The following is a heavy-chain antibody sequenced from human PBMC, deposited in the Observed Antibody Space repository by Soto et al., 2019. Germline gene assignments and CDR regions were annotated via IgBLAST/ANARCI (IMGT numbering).Heavy chain of an antibody. D-gene: IGHD1-26*01. V-gene: IGHV4-4*02. CDR3: ARDSVASYYDKGSNYFDY. CDR1: GGSISSSNW. J-gene: IGHJ4*02. Sequence: SETLSLTCAVSGGSISSSNWWSWVRQPPGKGLEWIGEIYHSGSTNYNPSLKSRVTISVDKSKNQFSLKLSSVTAADTAVYYCARDSVASYYDKGSNYFDYWGQGTLVTVSS. CDR2: IYHSGST.